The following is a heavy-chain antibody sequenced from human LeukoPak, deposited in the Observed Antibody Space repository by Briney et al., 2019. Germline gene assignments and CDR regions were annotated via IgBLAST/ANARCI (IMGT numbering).Heavy chain of an antibody. CDR3: ARDLIAVRPRWFDP. CDR2: ISAYNGNT. J-gene: IGHJ5*02. CDR1: GYTFTTYG. V-gene: IGHV1-18*01. Sequence: ASVKVSCKASGYTFTTYGISWVRLAPGQGLEWMGWISAYNGNTNYARQFQGRVTMTTDTSMSTAYMELRSLRSDDTAVYYCARDLIAVRPRWFDPWGQGSLVTVSS. D-gene: IGHD6-6*01.